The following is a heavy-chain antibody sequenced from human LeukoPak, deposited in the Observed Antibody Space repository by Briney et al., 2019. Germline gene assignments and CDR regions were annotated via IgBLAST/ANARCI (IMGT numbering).Heavy chain of an antibody. CDR3: AKDTVGSGWYWFDP. CDR1: GFTFSSYG. Sequence: GGSLRLSCAASGFTFSSYGMHWVRQAPGKGLEWVAVISYDGSNKYYADSVKGRFTISRDNSKNTLYLQMNSLRAEDTAVYYCAKDTVGSGWYWFDPWGQGTLVTVSS. D-gene: IGHD6-19*01. J-gene: IGHJ5*02. V-gene: IGHV3-30*18. CDR2: ISYDGSNK.